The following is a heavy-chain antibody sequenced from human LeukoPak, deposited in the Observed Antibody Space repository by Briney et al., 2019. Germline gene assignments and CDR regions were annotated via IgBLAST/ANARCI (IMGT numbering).Heavy chain of an antibody. V-gene: IGHV3-64*03. J-gene: IGHJ4*02. CDR3: VKSASTWYLFDY. Sequence: PGGSLRLSCSASGFTFSGYAMHWVRQAPGKGLEYVSAIISNGESTYYSDSVKDRFTISRDNSKNTLYLQMSSLRPEDTAVYYCVKSASTWYLFDYWGPGNLGSVSS. CDR1: GFTFSGYA. D-gene: IGHD6-13*01. CDR2: IISNGEST.